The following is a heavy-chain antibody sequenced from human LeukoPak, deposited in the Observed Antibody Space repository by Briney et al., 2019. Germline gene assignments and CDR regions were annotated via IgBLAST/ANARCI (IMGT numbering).Heavy chain of an antibody. J-gene: IGHJ4*02. D-gene: IGHD5-12*01. V-gene: IGHV3-23*01. CDR3: AKSYNGYESKPDY. CDR1: GFTFSSYA. CDR2: ISNSGGRT. Sequence: GGSLRLSCAASGFTFSSYAMSWVRQAPGKGLEWVSSISNSGGRTFYTDSVKGRFTISRDNSKITLYLQMNSLRAEDMAVYYCAKSYNGYESKPDYWGQGTLVTVSS.